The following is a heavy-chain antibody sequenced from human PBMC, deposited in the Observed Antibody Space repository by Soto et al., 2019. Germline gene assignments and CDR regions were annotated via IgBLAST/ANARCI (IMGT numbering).Heavy chain of an antibody. Sequence: PSETLSLTCTVSGGSISSGDYYWSWIRQPPGKGLEWIGYIYYSGSTYYNPSLKSRVTISVDTSKNQFSLKLSSVTAADTAVYYCAREYNIKSYYFDYWGQGTLVTVSS. V-gene: IGHV4-30-4*01. J-gene: IGHJ4*02. CDR1: GGSISSGDYY. D-gene: IGHD1-1*01. CDR2: IYYSGST. CDR3: AREYNIKSYYFDY.